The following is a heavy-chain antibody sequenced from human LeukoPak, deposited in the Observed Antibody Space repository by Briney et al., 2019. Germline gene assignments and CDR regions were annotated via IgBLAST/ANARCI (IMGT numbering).Heavy chain of an antibody. CDR2: INPNAGDT. CDR1: GYTFTDSY. V-gene: IGHV1-2*02. CDR3: TREGRVGVPFDY. Sequence: VASVKASCKTSGYTFTDSYMHWVRQAPGQGLEWIGWINPNAGDTTYAQGFHGRVTMTRDTSISTVYMELNSLKLDDTAVYYCTREGRVGVPFDYWGQGTLVTVSS. D-gene: IGHD2-15*01. J-gene: IGHJ4*02.